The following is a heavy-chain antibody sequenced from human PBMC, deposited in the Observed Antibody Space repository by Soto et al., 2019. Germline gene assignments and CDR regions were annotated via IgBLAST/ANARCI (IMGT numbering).Heavy chain of an antibody. V-gene: IGHV1-46*01. D-gene: IGHD2-15*01. CDR3: ARDPEYCSGGSCYSDLIDY. CDR1: GYTFTSYY. Sequence: ASVKVSCKASGYTFTSYYMHWLRQAPGQGLEWMAIINPSIGYTTYAPRFQGRVTVTRDTSTSTVYMELSSLTSDDTAVYYCARDPEYCSGGSCYSDLIDYWGQGTLVTVSS. CDR2: INPSIGYT. J-gene: IGHJ4*02.